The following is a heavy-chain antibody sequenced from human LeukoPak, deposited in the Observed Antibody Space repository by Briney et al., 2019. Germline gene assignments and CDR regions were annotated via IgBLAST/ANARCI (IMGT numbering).Heavy chain of an antibody. CDR2: IGSSSSYI. D-gene: IGHD3-22*01. Sequence: KPGGSLRLSCAASGFTFSSYSMNWVRQAPGKGLEWVSSIGSSSSYIYYADSVKGRFTISRDNAKNSLYLQMNSLRAEDTAVYYCARDLYYYDSSGYPNPLDYWGQGTLVTVSS. J-gene: IGHJ4*02. CDR3: ARDLYYYDSSGYPNPLDY. CDR1: GFTFSSYS. V-gene: IGHV3-21*01.